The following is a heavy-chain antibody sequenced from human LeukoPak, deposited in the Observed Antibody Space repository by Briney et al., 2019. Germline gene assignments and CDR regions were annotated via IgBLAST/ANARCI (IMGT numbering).Heavy chain of an antibody. CDR2: ISGSGGST. D-gene: IGHD2-21*01. CDR3: AKAPVTSCRGAYCYPFDS. Sequence: GGSLRLSCAASGFTFSSYAMSWVRQAPRKGLEWVSAISGSGGSTYYADSVKGRFTISRDNSKNTLYLQMNSLRAEDTAVYFCAKAPVTSCRGAYCYPFDSWGQGTLVTVSS. V-gene: IGHV3-23*01. CDR1: GFTFSSYA. J-gene: IGHJ4*02.